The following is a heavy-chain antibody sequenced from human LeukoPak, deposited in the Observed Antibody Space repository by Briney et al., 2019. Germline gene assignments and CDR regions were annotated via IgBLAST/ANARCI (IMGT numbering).Heavy chain of an antibody. CDR3: ASKPAAMDRWFDP. Sequence: GGSLRLSCAASGFTFSSYWMSWVRQAPGKGLEWVANIKQDGSEKYYVDSVKGRFTISRDNSKNTLYLQMNSLRAEDMAVYYCASKPAAMDRWFDPWGQGTLVTVSS. CDR1: GFTFSSYW. J-gene: IGHJ5*02. D-gene: IGHD2-2*01. CDR2: IKQDGSEK. V-gene: IGHV3-7*01.